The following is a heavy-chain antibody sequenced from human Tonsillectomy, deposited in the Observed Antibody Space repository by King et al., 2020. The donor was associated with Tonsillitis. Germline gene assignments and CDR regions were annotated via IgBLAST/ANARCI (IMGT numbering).Heavy chain of an antibody. V-gene: IGHV4-31*03. J-gene: IGHJ6*03. CDR2: VYYSGST. CDR1: GGTISTGGWN. Sequence: VQLQESGPGLVKPSQTLSLTCTVSGGTISTGGWNWSWIRQLPGKGLEWIGNVYYSGSTYYNPSLKSRVAMSVDTSKNQFSLKLSCVTAADTAIYYCARDVRRYYTSGERSSYYYMDVWGKGTTVTVSS. CDR3: ARDVRRYYTSGERSSYYYMDV. D-gene: IGHD3-10*01.